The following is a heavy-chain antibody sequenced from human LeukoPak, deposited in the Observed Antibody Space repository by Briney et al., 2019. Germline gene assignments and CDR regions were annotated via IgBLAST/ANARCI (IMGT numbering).Heavy chain of an antibody. CDR1: GYTFTDYG. J-gene: IGHJ4*02. Sequence: ASVKVSCKASGYTFTDYGISWVRQAPGQGLEWMGWIGVYNGNTKYGQNLQGRVTMTRDTSTNTAYMELRSLRSDDTAVYYCVRDIYPQYYFDYWGQGTLVTVSS. CDR3: VRDIYPQYYFDY. V-gene: IGHV1-18*01. D-gene: IGHD2-2*02. CDR2: IGVYNGNT.